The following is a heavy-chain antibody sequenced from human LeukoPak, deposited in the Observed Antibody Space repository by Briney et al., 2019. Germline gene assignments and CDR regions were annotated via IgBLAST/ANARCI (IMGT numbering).Heavy chain of an antibody. D-gene: IGHD3-22*01. CDR2: VSYSGST. CDR3: ARRDSSSFWYYAL. J-gene: IGHJ2*01. Sequence: PSETLSLTCTVSGASTFSYFWSWIRQPPGKGLESIGYVSYSGSTNYNPSLKSRVTISVDTSKSQFSLKLNSVTAADTAVYFCARRDSSSFWYYALWGRGTLVTVSS. CDR1: GASTFSYF. V-gene: IGHV4-59*08.